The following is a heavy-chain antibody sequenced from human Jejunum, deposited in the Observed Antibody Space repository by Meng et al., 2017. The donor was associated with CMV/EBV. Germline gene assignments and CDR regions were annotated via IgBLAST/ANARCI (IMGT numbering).Heavy chain of an antibody. D-gene: IGHD1-1*01. J-gene: IGHJ4*02. V-gene: IGHV3-74*01. CDR3: VRDGHHWNFDY. CDR1: GFTFSAYG. Sequence: CAASGFTFSAYGMHWVRQGPGKGLVWVSRLNGDGDYANYADSVQGRFTFYRDNARNTVFLQMDSLRGEDTGIYYCVRDGHHWNFDYWGQGTPVTVSS. CDR2: LNGDGDYA.